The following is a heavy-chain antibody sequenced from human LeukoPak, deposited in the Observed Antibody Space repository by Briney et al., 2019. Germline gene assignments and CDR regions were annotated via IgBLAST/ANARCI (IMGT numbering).Heavy chain of an antibody. D-gene: IGHD5-18*01. J-gene: IGHJ4*02. Sequence: GGPLRLSCAAPGFTFSSYWMHWVRQAPGKGLVWVSHINSDGSSTSYADSVKGRFTISRDNAKNTLYLQMNSLRAEDTAVYYCARVGYSYGLDYWGQGTLVTVSS. V-gene: IGHV3-74*01. CDR2: INSDGSST. CDR3: ARVGYSYGLDY. CDR1: GFTFSSYW.